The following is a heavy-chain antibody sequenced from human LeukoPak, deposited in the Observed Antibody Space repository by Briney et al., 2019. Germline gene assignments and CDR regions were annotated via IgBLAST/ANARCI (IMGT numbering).Heavy chain of an antibody. V-gene: IGHV1-3*01. CDR3: ARGRIAARPDWFDP. J-gene: IGHJ5*02. D-gene: IGHD6-6*01. Sequence: ASVKVSCKASGYTFTSYAMHWVRQAPGQRLEWMGWINAGNGITKYSQKFQGRVTITRDTSASTAYMELSSLRSEDTAVYYCARGRIAARPDWFDPWGQGTLVTVSS. CDR1: GYTFTSYA. CDR2: INAGNGIT.